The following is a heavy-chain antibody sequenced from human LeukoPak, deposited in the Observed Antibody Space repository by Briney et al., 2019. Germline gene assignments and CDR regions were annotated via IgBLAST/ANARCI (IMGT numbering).Heavy chain of an antibody. CDR2: IWYDGHNK. V-gene: IGHV3-30*02. Sequence: GGSLRLSCAASGFTFSSYGMHWVRQAPGKGLEWVAFIWYDGHNKYYVDSVKGRFTISRDNSKNTLYLRMNSLRAEDTAVYYCAKDPLQYGSGSYYFDYWGQGTLVTVSS. D-gene: IGHD3-10*01. CDR3: AKDPLQYGSGSYYFDY. CDR1: GFTFSSYG. J-gene: IGHJ4*02.